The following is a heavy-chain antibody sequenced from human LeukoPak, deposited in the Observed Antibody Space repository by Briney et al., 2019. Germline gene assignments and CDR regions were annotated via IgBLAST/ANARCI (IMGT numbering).Heavy chain of an antibody. CDR2: ISSSGSTI. D-gene: IGHD6-19*01. CDR1: GFTFSSYE. V-gene: IGHV3-48*03. Sequence: GGSLRLSCAASGFTFSSYEMNWVRQAPGKGLEWVPYISSSGSTIYYADSVKGRFTISRDNAKNSLYLQMNSLRAEDTAVYYCARDSPYSSGWYNWFDPWGQGTLVTVSS. J-gene: IGHJ5*02. CDR3: ARDSPYSSGWYNWFDP.